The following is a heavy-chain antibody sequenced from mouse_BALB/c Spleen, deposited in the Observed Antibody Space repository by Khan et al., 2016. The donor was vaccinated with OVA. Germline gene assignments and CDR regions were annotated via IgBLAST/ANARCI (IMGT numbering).Heavy chain of an antibody. CDR1: GYTFTNYG. J-gene: IGHJ1*01. CDR2: INTYTGEP. Sequence: QIQLVQSGPELKKPGETVKISCKASGYTFTNYGMNWVKQAPGKGLKWMGWINTYTGEPTYADDFKGRFAFSFETSASTAYLPINNLKDEDTATFCSARYGNYCYFDVWGAGTTVTVSS. D-gene: IGHD2-1*01. CDR3: ARYGNYCYFDV. V-gene: IGHV9-3-1*01.